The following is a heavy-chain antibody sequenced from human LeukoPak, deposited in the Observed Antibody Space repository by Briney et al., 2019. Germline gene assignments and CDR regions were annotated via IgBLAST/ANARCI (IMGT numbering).Heavy chain of an antibody. CDR3: ASAITMIVVVHNWFDP. CDR1: GGSISSSSYY. Sequence: PSGTLSLTCTVSGGSISSSSYYWGWIRQPPGKGLEWIGSIYYSGSTYYNPSLKSRVTISVDTSKNQFSLKLSSATAADTAVYYCASAITMIVVVHNWFDPWGQGTLVTVSS. CDR2: IYYSGST. V-gene: IGHV4-39*01. J-gene: IGHJ5*02. D-gene: IGHD3-22*01.